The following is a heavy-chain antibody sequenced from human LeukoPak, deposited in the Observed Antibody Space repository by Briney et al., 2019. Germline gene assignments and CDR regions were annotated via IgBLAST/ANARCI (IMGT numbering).Heavy chain of an antibody. Sequence: PGGSLRLSCEASGFTFSGFGMHWVRQAPGKGLEWVSSISSSSSYIYYADSVQGRFTISRDNAKNSLYLQMNSRRADDTAVYYCARDPGDYFDYWGQGTLVTVSS. CDR2: ISSSSSYI. J-gene: IGHJ4*02. CDR3: ARDPGDYFDY. D-gene: IGHD4-17*01. V-gene: IGHV3-21*01. CDR1: GFTFSGFG.